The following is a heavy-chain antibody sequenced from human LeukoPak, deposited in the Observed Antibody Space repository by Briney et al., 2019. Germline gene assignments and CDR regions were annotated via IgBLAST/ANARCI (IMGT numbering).Heavy chain of an antibody. J-gene: IGHJ4*02. CDR2: ISGSGGST. CDR1: GFTFSSYA. Sequence: GGSLRLSCAASGFTFSSYAMSWVRQAPGKGLEWVLAISGSGGSTYYADSVKGRFTISRDNSKNTLYLQMNSLRAEDTAVYYCAKDSEYSSSSSPDYWGQGTLVTVSS. V-gene: IGHV3-23*01. D-gene: IGHD6-6*01. CDR3: AKDSEYSSSSSPDY.